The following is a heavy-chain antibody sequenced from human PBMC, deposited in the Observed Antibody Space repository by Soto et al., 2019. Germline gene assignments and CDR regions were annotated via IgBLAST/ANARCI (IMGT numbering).Heavy chain of an antibody. Sequence: GESLKISCKGSGYTFTNNWVGWVRQMPGKGLEWMGIIYPGDSDTRYSPSLQGQVTISVDKSIATAYLQWSSLNASDTAMYYGARRSEYHDGSGKDYGLDVWGQGTTVTVSS. D-gene: IGHD3-10*01. CDR1: GYTFTNNW. J-gene: IGHJ6*02. CDR3: ARRSEYHDGSGKDYGLDV. V-gene: IGHV5-51*01. CDR2: IYPGDSDT.